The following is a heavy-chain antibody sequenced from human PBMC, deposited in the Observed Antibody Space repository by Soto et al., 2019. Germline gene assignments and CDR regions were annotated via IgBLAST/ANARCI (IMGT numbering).Heavy chain of an antibody. Sequence: QVQLVQSGAEVKKPGASVKVSCKASGYTFTGYYMHWVRQAPGQGLEWMGWINPNSGGTNYAQKFQGWVTMTRDTSISTAYMELSRLRSDDTAVYYCARDDLVATKMGGGMDVWGQGTTVTVSS. D-gene: IGHD5-12*01. V-gene: IGHV1-2*04. CDR1: GYTFTGYY. CDR2: INPNSGGT. J-gene: IGHJ6*02. CDR3: ARDDLVATKMGGGMDV.